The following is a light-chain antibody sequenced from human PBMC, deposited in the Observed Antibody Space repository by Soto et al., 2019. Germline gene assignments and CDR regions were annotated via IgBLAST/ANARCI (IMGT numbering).Light chain of an antibody. CDR2: KAS. Sequence: QVTQVPSYLSASVGDSVTITCRASQSIRTWLAWYQQKPGSAPKLLIYKASTLDSGVPSRFSGNGSGTDFALTINNVQPEDCATYYCQQYNSYFWTFGQGTKVDIK. CDR1: QSIRTW. J-gene: IGKJ1*01. V-gene: IGKV1-5*03. CDR3: QQYNSYFWT.